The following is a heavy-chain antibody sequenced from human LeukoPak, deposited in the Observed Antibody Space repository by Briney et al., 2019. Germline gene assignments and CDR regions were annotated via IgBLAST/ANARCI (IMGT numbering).Heavy chain of an antibody. CDR2: ISGSGGST. J-gene: IGHJ4*02. Sequence: GGSLRLSCAASGFTFSAYDMNWVRQATGKGLEWVSAISGSGGSTYYADSVKGRFTISRDNSKNTLYLQMNSLRAEDTAVYYCAKALPATYYYDSSGYYPGGVSNYWGQGTLVTVSS. CDR3: AKALPATYYYDSSGYYPGGVSNY. D-gene: IGHD3-22*01. CDR1: GFTFSAYD. V-gene: IGHV3-23*01.